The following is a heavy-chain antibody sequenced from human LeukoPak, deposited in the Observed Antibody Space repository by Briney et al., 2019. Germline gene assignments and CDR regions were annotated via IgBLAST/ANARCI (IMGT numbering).Heavy chain of an antibody. V-gene: IGHV3-11*01. CDR1: GFTFSDYY. CDR3: ASSGCSGGSCYLGSYYYYGMDV. CDR2: ISSSGSTI. D-gene: IGHD2-15*01. Sequence: GGSLRLSCAASGFTFSDYYMSWIRQAPGEGLEWVSYISSSGSTIYYADSVKGRFTISRDNAKNSLYPQMNSLRAEDTAVYYCASSGCSGGSCYLGSYYYYGMDVWGQGTTVTVSS. J-gene: IGHJ6*02.